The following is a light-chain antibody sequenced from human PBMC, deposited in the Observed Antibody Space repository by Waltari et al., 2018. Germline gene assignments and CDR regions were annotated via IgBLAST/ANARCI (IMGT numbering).Light chain of an antibody. CDR3: QQYGTT. CDR1: PSVSSSS. CDR2: GAS. Sequence: EVVLTQSPGTLSLSPGDRATLSCRARPSVSSSSLAWYQQKPGQAPRLLIYGASSRATGIPNRFSGSGSGTDFTLTISRLEPEDFAVYYCQQYGTTFGGGTKVEIK. V-gene: IGKV3-20*01. J-gene: IGKJ4*01.